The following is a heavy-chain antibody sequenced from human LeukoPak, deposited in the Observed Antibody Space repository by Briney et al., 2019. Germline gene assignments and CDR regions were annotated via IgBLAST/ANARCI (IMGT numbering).Heavy chain of an antibody. CDR3: TTGPQVNELLPRY. J-gene: IGHJ4*02. D-gene: IGHD1-7*01. CDR2: INVANGKT. Sequence: GASVKVSCKASGYTFSNYAIHWVRQAPGQRLEWMGWINVANGKTKYSQKFQGRVTMTEDTSTDTAYMELSSLRSEDTAVYYCTTGPQVNELLPRYWGRGTLVTVSS. V-gene: IGHV1-3*01. CDR1: GYTFSNYA.